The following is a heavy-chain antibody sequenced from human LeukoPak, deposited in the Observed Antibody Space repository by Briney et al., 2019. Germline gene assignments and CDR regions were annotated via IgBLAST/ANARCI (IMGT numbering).Heavy chain of an antibody. J-gene: IGHJ4*02. CDR3: ARAGDSSGYGFDY. V-gene: IGHV3-21*01. CDR2: ISSSSSYI. D-gene: IGHD3-22*01. CDR1: GFTFSSYS. Sequence: PGGSLRLSCAASGFTFSSYSMNWVRQAPGKGLEWVSSISSSSSYIYYADSVKGRFTISRDNAKNSLYVQMNSLRAEDTAVYYCARAGDSSGYGFDYWGQGTLVTVSS.